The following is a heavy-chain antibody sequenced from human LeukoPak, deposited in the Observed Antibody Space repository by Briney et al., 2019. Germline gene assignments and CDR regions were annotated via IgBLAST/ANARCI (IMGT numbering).Heavy chain of an antibody. CDR3: ARDPVRYYFDY. V-gene: IGHV3-53*01. CDR2: IYSGGST. Sequence: GGSLRLSCAASGFTVSSNYMSWVRQAPGKGLEWVSVIYSGGSTYYADTVKGRFTISRDNSKNTLYLQMNSLRAEDTAVYYCARDPVRYYFDYWGQGTLVTVSS. CDR1: GFTVSSNY. J-gene: IGHJ4*02.